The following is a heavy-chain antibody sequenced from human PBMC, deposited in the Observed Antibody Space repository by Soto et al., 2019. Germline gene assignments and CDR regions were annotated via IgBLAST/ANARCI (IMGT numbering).Heavy chain of an antibody. CDR2: INPNSGGT. J-gene: IGHJ6*02. CDR1: GYTFTSYA. D-gene: IGHD6-13*01. V-gene: IGHV1-2*04. Sequence: ASVKVSCKASGYTFTSYAMHWVRQAPGQRLKWMGWINPNSGGTNYAQKFQGWVTMTRDTSISTAYMELSRLRSDDTAVYYCARGLYSSTRIYGMDVWGQGTTVTVSS. CDR3: ARGLYSSTRIYGMDV.